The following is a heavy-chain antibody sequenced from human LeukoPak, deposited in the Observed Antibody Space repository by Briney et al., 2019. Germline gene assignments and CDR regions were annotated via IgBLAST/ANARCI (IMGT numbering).Heavy chain of an antibody. Sequence: PGGSLRLSCAASGFNFIDYSMNWVRQAPGKGLEWISYIGISSGNTKYADSVKGRFTISRDKARNSLYLQMNSLRVEDTAVYYCARDGEVGATAYWGQGTLVTVSS. J-gene: IGHJ4*02. D-gene: IGHD1-26*01. CDR1: GFNFIDYS. V-gene: IGHV3-48*01. CDR2: IGISSGNT. CDR3: ARDGEVGATAY.